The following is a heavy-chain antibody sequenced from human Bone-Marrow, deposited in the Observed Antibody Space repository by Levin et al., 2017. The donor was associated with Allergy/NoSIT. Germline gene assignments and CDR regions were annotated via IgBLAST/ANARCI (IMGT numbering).Heavy chain of an antibody. J-gene: IGHJ4*02. Sequence: ASVKVSCKSSGYAFSDYGISWVRQAPGQGLEWIGWISTFKGNTNYARKFQGRVTLATDTSTTTTYMEMRSLRPDDSATYYCARADYGDPKSEFDYWGQGTLLTVS. CDR1: GYAFSDYG. D-gene: IGHD4-17*01. CDR3: ARADYGDPKSEFDY. CDR2: ISTFKGNT. V-gene: IGHV1-18*01.